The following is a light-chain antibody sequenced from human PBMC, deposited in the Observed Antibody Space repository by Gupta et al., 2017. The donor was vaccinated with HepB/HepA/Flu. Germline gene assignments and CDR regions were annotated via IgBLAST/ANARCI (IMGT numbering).Light chain of an antibody. Sequence: EIALTQSPDFQSVTPGGKVTITCRASQSVGTSLHWYQQQPDQSPKLLIKYVSQSFSGVPSRFSGSGSGTTYTLTINSLEAEDGATYYCHQTSSLPWTFGQGTKVEIK. CDR2: YVS. CDR1: QSVGTS. J-gene: IGKJ1*01. CDR3: HQTSSLPWT. V-gene: IGKV6-21*01.